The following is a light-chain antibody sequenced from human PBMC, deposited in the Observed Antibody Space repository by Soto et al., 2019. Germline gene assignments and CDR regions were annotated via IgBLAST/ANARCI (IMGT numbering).Light chain of an antibody. CDR3: QQYDNLLFT. V-gene: IGKV1-33*01. Sequence: DIQMTQSPSSLSASVGDRVTITCQASQDISNYLNWYQQKPGKATKLLIYDASNLETGVPSRFSGSGSGPDFTFTISSLQPEDIATYYCQQYDNLLFTFGPGTKVDIK. J-gene: IGKJ3*01. CDR2: DAS. CDR1: QDISNY.